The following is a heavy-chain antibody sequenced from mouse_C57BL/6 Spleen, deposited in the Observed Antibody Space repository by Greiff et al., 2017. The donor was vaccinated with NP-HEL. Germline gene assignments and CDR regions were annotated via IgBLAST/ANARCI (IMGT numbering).Heavy chain of an antibody. CDR1: GYTFTDYY. CDR3: ARERGYGDYYYGSSYTGGFDY. J-gene: IGHJ2*01. Sequence: QVQLQQSGPELVKPGASVKISCKASGYTFTDYYINWVKLRPGQGLEWIGWIFPGSGSTYYNEKFKGKATLTVDKSSSTAYMLLSSLTSEDSAVYFCARERGYGDYYYGSSYTGGFDYWGQGTTLTVSS. D-gene: IGHD1-1*01. CDR2: IFPGSGST. V-gene: IGHV1-75*01.